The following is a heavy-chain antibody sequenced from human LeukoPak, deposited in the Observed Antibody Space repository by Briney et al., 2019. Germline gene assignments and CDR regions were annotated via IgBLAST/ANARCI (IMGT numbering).Heavy chain of an antibody. Sequence: GGSLRLSCAASGFTVSSNYVSWVRQVPGKGLELVSVIFTGGTTYYADSVRDRFTISRDNSKNTLFLQMNSLRAEDTAMYYCARGYSSSWYDWGQGTLVTVSS. CDR2: IFTGGTT. J-gene: IGHJ4*02. CDR3: ARGYSSSWYD. D-gene: IGHD6-13*01. V-gene: IGHV3-53*01. CDR1: GFTVSSNY.